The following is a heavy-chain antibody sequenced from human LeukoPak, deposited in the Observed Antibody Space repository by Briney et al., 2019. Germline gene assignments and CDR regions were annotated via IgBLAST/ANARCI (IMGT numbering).Heavy chain of an antibody. V-gene: IGHV4-30-2*01. D-gene: IGHD5-18*01. CDR3: ALGYSYGPVL. CDR1: GGSISSGGYS. Sequence: SETLSLTCAVSGGSISSGGYSWSWIRQPPGQGLEWIGYIYHSGSTYYNPSLKSRVTISVDRSKNQFSLKLSSVTAADTAVYYCALGYSYGPVLWGQGTLVTVSS. CDR2: IYHSGST. J-gene: IGHJ4*02.